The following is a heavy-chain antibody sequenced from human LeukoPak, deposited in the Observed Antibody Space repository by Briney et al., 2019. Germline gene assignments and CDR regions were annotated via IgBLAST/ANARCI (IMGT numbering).Heavy chain of an antibody. CDR2: INQGGSEK. CDR3: ARDIGQLVS. Sequence: GGSLRLSCAVSGFTFSSNWMSWVGQAPGKGLEWVANINQGGSEKYYVDSLKGRFTISRDNAKNLLYLQMKSLRAEDTALYYCARDIGQLVSWGQGTLVTVSS. CDR1: GFTFSSNW. J-gene: IGHJ4*02. V-gene: IGHV3-7*01. D-gene: IGHD6-6*01.